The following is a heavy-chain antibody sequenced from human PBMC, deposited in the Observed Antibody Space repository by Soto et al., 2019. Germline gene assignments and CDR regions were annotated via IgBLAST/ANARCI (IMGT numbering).Heavy chain of an antibody. V-gene: IGHV4-59*11. CDR1: GGSISNHY. Sequence: QVQLQESGPGLVKPSETLSLTCSVSGGSISNHYWSWIRQPPGKGLEWIGYIYYNGNTNYNPSLKSRVTMSGDTSRNQISLNLTTVTAADTAVYYCTRANWYAEYWGQGTLVTVSS. D-gene: IGHD1-20*01. J-gene: IGHJ4*02. CDR2: IYYNGNT. CDR3: TRANWYAEY.